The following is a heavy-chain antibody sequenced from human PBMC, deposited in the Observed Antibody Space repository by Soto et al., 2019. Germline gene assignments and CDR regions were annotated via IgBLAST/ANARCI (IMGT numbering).Heavy chain of an antibody. J-gene: IGHJ4*02. CDR1: SGSFSGYY. CDR2: ISQSGNT. CDR3: ARAPKVSGSSQTRPDF. Sequence: WETLSLTCSIYSGSFSGYYWSWIRQPPGKGLEWIGEISQSGNTNYSPSLKSRVSISIDTSKKQFSLNLASVSAADTAVYYCARAPKVSGSSQTRPDFWGQGTLVTVSS. V-gene: IGHV4-34*01. D-gene: IGHD6-6*01.